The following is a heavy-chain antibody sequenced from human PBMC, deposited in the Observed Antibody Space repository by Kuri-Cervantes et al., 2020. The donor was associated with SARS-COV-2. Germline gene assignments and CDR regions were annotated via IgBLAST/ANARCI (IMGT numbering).Heavy chain of an antibody. V-gene: IGHV3-30*18. CDR2: TSFDENNK. CDR3: AKDLWEWERFYFYGMDV. Sequence: GGSLRLSCAVSRFAFRSYGMHWVRQAPGKGLEWVAVTSFDENNKRYADSVKGRFSISRDNSKNALYLQMYSLKVEDTAVYYCAKDLWEWERFYFYGMDVWGQGTTVTVSS. D-gene: IGHD1-26*01. J-gene: IGHJ6*02. CDR1: RFAFRSYG.